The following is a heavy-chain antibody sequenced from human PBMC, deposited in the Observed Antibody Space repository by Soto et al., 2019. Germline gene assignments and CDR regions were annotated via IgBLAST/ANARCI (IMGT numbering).Heavy chain of an antibody. D-gene: IGHD2-8*01. CDR1: GFTFTSCA. Sequence: GASVKVSCTDSGFTFTSCAFQWVRQSRGQRLEWIGGIAVGSGYTNYAQRFQDRVTLTRDMSTATTYMELGRLTSEDTAIYYCAADATAWQQMVPSDYWG. J-gene: IGHJ4*01. CDR3: AADATAWQQMVPSDY. CDR2: IAVGSGYT. V-gene: IGHV1-58*01.